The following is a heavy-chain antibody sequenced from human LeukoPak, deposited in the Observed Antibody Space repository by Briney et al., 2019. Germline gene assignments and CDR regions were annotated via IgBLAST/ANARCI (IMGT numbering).Heavy chain of an antibody. CDR1: GYTFTSYG. J-gene: IGHJ4*02. Sequence: ASVNVSCKSSGYTFTSYGITWVRQAPGQGLEWMGWINPYNGNTNLTQNLQGRVTMTTDTSTSTAYMELKSLRSDDTAVYYCARDIYRPRQPAANGYWGQGTLVTVPS. CDR2: INPYNGNT. D-gene: IGHD2-2*01. CDR3: ARDIYRPRQPAANGY. V-gene: IGHV1-18*01.